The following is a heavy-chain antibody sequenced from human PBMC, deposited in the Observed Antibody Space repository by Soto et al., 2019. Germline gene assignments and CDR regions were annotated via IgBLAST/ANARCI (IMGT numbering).Heavy chain of an antibody. CDR3: SRGGRAYSRGWSYSFDY. CDR2: INHSGST. Sequence: PSETLSLTCAVYGGSFSGYYWSWIRQPPGKGLEWIGEINHSGSTNYNPSLKSRVTISVDTSKNQFSLKLSSVTAADTAVYFCSRGGRAYSRGWSYSFDYSGAGTLLTVSS. J-gene: IGHJ4*02. V-gene: IGHV4-34*01. D-gene: IGHD6-19*01. CDR1: GGSFSGYY.